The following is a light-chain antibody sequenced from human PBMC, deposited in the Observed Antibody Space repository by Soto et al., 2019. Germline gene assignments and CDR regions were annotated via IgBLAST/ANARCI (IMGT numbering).Light chain of an antibody. CDR1: QTIGDW. Sequence: DIQMTQSPSTLPASVGDRVTITCRACQTIGDWLAWYQQKPGKVPKLLIYKASTLEGGVPSRFSGSGSGTEFTLTISSLQPDDFATYYCQQSHFYWTFGQGTKVEIK. J-gene: IGKJ1*01. CDR3: QQSHFYWT. CDR2: KAS. V-gene: IGKV1-5*03.